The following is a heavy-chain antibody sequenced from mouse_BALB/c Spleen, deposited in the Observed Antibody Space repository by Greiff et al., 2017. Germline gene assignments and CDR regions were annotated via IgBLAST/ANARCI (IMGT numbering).Heavy chain of an antibody. Sequence: EVILVESGGGLVKPGGSLKLSCAASGFTFSSYTMSWVRQTPEKRLEWVATISSGGSYTYYPDSVKGRFTISRDNAKNTLYLQMSSLKSEDTAMYYCTRDSYYAMDYWGQGTSVTVSS. CDR1: GFTFSSYT. CDR2: ISSGGSYT. J-gene: IGHJ4*01. CDR3: TRDSYYAMDY. V-gene: IGHV5-6-4*01.